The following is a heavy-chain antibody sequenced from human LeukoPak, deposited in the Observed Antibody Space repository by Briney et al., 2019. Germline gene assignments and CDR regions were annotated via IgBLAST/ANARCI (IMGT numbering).Heavy chain of an antibody. Sequence: GGSLRLSCTTSGFTFGDYAMSWFRQAPGKGLEWVSFIRSKAYGGTTEYAASVKDRFTISRDDSKSIAYLQMNSLKTEDTAVYYCTRVLPDSPYSSSWYAFDIWGQGTMVTVSS. V-gene: IGHV3-49*03. D-gene: IGHD6-13*01. J-gene: IGHJ3*02. CDR3: TRVLPDSPYSSSWYAFDI. CDR2: IRSKAYGGTT. CDR1: GFTFGDYA.